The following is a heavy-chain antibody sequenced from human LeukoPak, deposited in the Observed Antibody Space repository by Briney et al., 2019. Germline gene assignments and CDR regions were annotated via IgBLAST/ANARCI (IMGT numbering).Heavy chain of an antibody. CDR3: AREYDYVWGSYRRMGGCYFDY. CDR1: GGSFSGYY. J-gene: IGHJ4*02. V-gene: IGHV4-34*01. CDR2: INHSGST. Sequence: SETLSLTCAVYGGSFSGYYWSWIRQPPGKGLEWIGEINHSGSTNYNPSLKSRVTISVDTSKNQFSLKLSSVTAADTAVYYCAREYDYVWGSYRRMGGCYFDYWGQGTLVTVSS. D-gene: IGHD3-16*02.